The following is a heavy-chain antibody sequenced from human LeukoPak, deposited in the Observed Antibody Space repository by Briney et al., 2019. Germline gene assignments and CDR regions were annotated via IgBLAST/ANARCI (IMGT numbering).Heavy chain of an antibody. V-gene: IGHV3-21*01. J-gene: IGHJ6*02. Sequence: GGSLRLSCAASGFTLSSYGMDWVRQAPGKGLEGVSSISSSTRYIYYADSVKGRFTISRDSAKNSLYLQMNSLRAEDSAVYYCAREMDFYYYDMDVWGQGTTVTVSS. CDR2: ISSSTRYI. CDR1: GFTLSSYG. D-gene: IGHD2-8*01. CDR3: AREMDFYYYDMDV.